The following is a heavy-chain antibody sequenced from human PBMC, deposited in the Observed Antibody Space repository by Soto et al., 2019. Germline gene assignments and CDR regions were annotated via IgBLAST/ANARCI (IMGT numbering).Heavy chain of an antibody. V-gene: IGHV3-23*01. CDR1: GFTFSNNA. CDR3: AKARQAQSHYYYEMDV. CDR2: ISGTGYGT. D-gene: IGHD6-19*01. J-gene: IGHJ6*02. Sequence: GGSLRLSCAASGFTFSNNAMNWVRQAPGKGLECVSGISGTGYGTYYADSVKGRFTISRDSSNNTLYLQMNSLRGEDTAIYYCAKARQAQSHYYYEMDVWGQGAPVTVSS.